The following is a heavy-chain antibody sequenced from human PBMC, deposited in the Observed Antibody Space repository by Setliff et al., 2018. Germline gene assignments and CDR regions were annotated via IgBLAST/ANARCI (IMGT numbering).Heavy chain of an antibody. CDR3: ARLRGAFDY. CDR1: GGSISSQD. V-gene: IGHV4-59*11. CDR2: VYSSGIT. D-gene: IGHD3-16*01. J-gene: IGHJ4*02. Sequence: PSETLSLTCTVSGGSISSQDWSWIRQPPGKGLEWIGYVYSSGITNYNPSLKSRVTMSVDTSKNQFSLRLNSATAADTAVYYCARLRGAFDYWGQGTLVTVSS.